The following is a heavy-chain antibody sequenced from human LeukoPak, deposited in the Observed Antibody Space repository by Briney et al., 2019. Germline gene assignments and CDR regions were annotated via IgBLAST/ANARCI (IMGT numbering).Heavy chain of an antibody. Sequence: ASVKVSCKASGYTFTGYYMHWVRQAPGQGLEWMGWINPNSGGTNYAQKFQGRVTMTRDTSISTAYMELSRLRSDDTAVYYCARGPLAYCGGDCVTDFDYWGQGTLVTVSS. CDR3: ARGPLAYCGGDCVTDFDY. CDR2: INPNSGGT. V-gene: IGHV1-2*02. J-gene: IGHJ4*02. D-gene: IGHD2-21*02. CDR1: GYTFTGYY.